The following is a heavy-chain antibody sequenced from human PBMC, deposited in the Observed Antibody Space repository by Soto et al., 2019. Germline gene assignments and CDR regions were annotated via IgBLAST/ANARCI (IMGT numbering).Heavy chain of an antibody. V-gene: IGHV4-39*01. CDR2: IYDSGST. CDR3: ARRGDYDWYFDL. D-gene: IGHD4-17*01. Sequence: QLQLQESGPGLVKPSETLSLTCTISGGSISTTNYYWGWIRQPPGKGLEWIGTIYDSGSTYYNPSHKSRVTISVATSKNQFSLKLSSVTAADTAVYYCARRGDYDWYFDLWGRGTLVTVSS. CDR1: GGSISTTNYY. J-gene: IGHJ2*01.